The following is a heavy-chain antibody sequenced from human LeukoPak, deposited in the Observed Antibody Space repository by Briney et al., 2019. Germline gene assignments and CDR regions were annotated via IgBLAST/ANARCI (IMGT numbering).Heavy chain of an antibody. V-gene: IGHV3-30*02. CDR3: AKDRMTFSGDAFDI. D-gene: IGHD3-3*02. J-gene: IGHJ3*02. CDR2: IRYDGSNK. CDR1: GFTFNRFA. Sequence: GGSLRLSCSASGFTFNRFAMHWVRRAPGKGLEWVAFIRYDGSNKYDADSVNGRFTISRDNSKNTLYLQMNSLRTEDTAVYYCAKDRMTFSGDAFDIWGQGTKVTVSS.